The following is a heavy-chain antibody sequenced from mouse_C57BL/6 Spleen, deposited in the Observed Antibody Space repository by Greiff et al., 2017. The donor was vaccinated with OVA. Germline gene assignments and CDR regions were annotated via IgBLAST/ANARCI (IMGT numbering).Heavy chain of an antibody. V-gene: IGHV2-6*03. CDR3: ARHYYGSSMYFDV. D-gene: IGHD1-1*01. J-gene: IGHJ1*03. CDR2: IWSDGST. Sequence: VKVVESGPGLVAPSQSLSITCTVSGFSLTSYGVHWVRQPPGKGLEWLVVIWSDGSTTYNSALKSRLSISKDNSKSQVFLKMNSLQTDDTAMYYCARHYYGSSMYFDVWGTGTTVTVSS. CDR1: GFSLTSYG.